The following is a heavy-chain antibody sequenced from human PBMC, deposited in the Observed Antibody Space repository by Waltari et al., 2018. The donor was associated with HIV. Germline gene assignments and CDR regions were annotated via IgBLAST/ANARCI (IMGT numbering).Heavy chain of an antibody. CDR2: IKQDGREK. D-gene: IGHD2-2*01. Sequence: EVQLVESGGGLVQPGGSLRLYCVGSGFLFGNSCMTWVRQAPGKGLEWVSNIKQDGREKNYVDSVAGRFSISRDNANNSLYLQLNSLRDEDTAVYYCARVYGSTTGRALDYWGQGTLVTVSS. CDR1: GFLFGNSC. CDR3: ARVYGSTTGRALDY. V-gene: IGHV3-7*01. J-gene: IGHJ4*02.